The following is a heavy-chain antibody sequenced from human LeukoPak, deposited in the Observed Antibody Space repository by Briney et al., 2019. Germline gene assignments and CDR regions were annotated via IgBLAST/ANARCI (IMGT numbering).Heavy chain of an antibody. V-gene: IGHV3-11*04. CDR1: GFSLSDYY. D-gene: IGHD6-19*01. J-gene: IGHJ6*03. CDR3: ARASGWYERGPDYYYYYMDV. CDR2: SSSTGSTV. Sequence: GGSLRLSCGASGFSLSDYYISWIRQAPGKGLEWLSYSSSTGSTVQYADSVKGRFTISRDNANNSLFLQMNSLRADDTAVYYCARASGWYERGPDYYYYYMDVWGKGTTVTVSS.